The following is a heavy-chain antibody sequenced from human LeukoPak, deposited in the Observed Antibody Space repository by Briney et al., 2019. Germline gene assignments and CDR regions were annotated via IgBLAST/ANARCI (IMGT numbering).Heavy chain of an antibody. J-gene: IGHJ3*02. D-gene: IGHD6-19*01. CDR2: ISGSSSST. V-gene: IGHV3-23*01. CDR1: GFTFSSYA. CDR3: AAQLLVLGAFDI. Sequence: GGSLRLSCAASGFTFSSYAMSWVRQAPGKGLEWVSAISGSSSSTYYADSVKGRFTISRDNSKNTLYLQMNSLRAEDTAVYYCAAQLLVLGAFDIWGQGTMVTVSS.